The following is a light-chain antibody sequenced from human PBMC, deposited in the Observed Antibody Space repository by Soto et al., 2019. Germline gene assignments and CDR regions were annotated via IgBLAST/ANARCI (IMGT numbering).Light chain of an antibody. CDR3: QQYNSYSPWT. J-gene: IGKJ1*01. Sequence: DIQMTQSPSTLSASVGDRVTITCRASQSISSWLAWYQQKPGKAPKLLIYKASSLETGVPSRFSGSASGTEFTLTISSLQPDDFATYYCQQYNSYSPWTLGQGTKVEIK. CDR1: QSISSW. CDR2: KAS. V-gene: IGKV1-5*03.